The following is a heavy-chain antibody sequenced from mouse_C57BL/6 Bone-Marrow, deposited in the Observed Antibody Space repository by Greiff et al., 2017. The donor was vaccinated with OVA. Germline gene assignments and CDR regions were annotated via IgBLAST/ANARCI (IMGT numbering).Heavy chain of an antibody. D-gene: IGHD3-1*01. J-gene: IGHJ2*01. CDR3: ASVQLHFDY. CDR1: GYAFSSSW. Sequence: VQLQQSGPELVKPGASVKISCKASGYAFSSSWMNWVKQRPGKGLEWIGRIYPGDGDTNYNGKFKGKATLTADKSSSTAYMQLSSLTSEDSAVYFCASVQLHFDYWGQGTTLTVSS. CDR2: IYPGDGDT. V-gene: IGHV1-82*01.